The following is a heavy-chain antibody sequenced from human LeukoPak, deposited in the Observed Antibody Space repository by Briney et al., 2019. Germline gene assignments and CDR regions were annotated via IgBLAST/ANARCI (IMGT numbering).Heavy chain of an antibody. CDR3: ARDLRDGYNLWYFDL. Sequence: SETLSLTCTVSGGSISSSSYYWGWIRQPPGKGLEWIGSIYYSGSTYYNPSLKSRVTISVDTSKNQFSLKLSSVTAADTAVYYCARDLRDGYNLWYFDLWGRGTLVTVSS. D-gene: IGHD5-24*01. V-gene: IGHV4-39*07. J-gene: IGHJ2*01. CDR1: GGSISSSSYY. CDR2: IYYSGST.